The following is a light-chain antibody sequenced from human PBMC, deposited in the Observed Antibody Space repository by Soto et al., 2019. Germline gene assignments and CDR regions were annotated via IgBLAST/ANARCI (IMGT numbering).Light chain of an antibody. CDR1: QSVSSN. V-gene: IGKV3-15*01. CDR2: GAS. CDR3: QQLSSYPVT. Sequence: EIVMTQSPATLSVSPGERATLSCRASQSVSSNLAWYQQKPGQAPRLLIYGASTRATGIPARFSGSGSGTDFTLTIRSLQPEDFATYHCQQLSSYPVTFGQGTKVDI. J-gene: IGKJ1*01.